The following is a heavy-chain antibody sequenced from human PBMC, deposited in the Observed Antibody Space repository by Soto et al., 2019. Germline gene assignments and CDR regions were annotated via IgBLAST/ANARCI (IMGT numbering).Heavy chain of an antibody. D-gene: IGHD6-19*01. Sequence: SLRLSCAASGFTFSSYGMHWVRQAPGKGLEWVAVIWYDGSNKYYADSVKGRCTISRDNSKNTLYLQMNSLRAEDTAVYYCARESRYSSGWYPFDYWGQGTLVTVSS. CDR3: ARESRYSSGWYPFDY. J-gene: IGHJ4*02. CDR2: IWYDGSNK. CDR1: GFTFSSYG. V-gene: IGHV3-33*01.